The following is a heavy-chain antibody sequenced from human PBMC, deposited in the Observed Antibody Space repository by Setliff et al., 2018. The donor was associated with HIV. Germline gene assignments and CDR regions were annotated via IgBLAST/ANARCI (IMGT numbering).Heavy chain of an antibody. D-gene: IGHD6-13*01. Sequence: GESLKISCKGSGYTFTSYWIGWVRQMPGKGLEWMGIIYPGDSDTRYSPSFQGRVTISADKSINTAYLQWSSLQASDTAMYYCARLSVGGSWYVDYWGQGTLVTVSS. J-gene: IGHJ4*02. CDR3: ARLSVGGSWYVDY. CDR2: IYPGDSDT. CDR1: GYTFTSYW. V-gene: IGHV5-51*01.